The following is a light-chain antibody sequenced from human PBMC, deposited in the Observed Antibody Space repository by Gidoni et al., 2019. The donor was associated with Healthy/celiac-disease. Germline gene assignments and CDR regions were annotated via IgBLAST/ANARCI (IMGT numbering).Light chain of an antibody. CDR1: QSISSW. V-gene: IGKV1-5*03. CDR3: QQYNSYWT. Sequence: DIQMTQSPSTLSASVGDRVTITCRASQSISSWLAWYQQKPGKATKLLIYKASSLESGVPSRFSGSGSGTEFTLTISSLQPDGFATYYCQQYNSYWTFGQGTKVEIK. CDR2: KAS. J-gene: IGKJ1*01.